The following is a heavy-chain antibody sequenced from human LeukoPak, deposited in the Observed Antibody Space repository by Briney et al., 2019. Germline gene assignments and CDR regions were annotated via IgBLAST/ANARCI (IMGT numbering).Heavy chain of an antibody. CDR1: GYTFGTHW. V-gene: IGHV1-46*01. CDR3: ARDGSGFYYYYMDV. D-gene: IGHD6-19*01. J-gene: IGHJ6*03. Sequence: ASVKVSCKASGYTFGTHWMHWVRQAPGQGLEWMGIINPSGDFRSYAQKFKGRVTVTRDMSTRTVYMELSDLRPDDTAVYYCARDGSGFYYYYMDVWGKGTTVTVSS. CDR2: INPSGDFR.